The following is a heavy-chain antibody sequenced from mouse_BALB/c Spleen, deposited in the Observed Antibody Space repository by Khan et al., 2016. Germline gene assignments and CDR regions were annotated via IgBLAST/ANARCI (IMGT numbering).Heavy chain of an antibody. J-gene: IGHJ1*01. CDR1: GYTFTDYS. Sequence: QIQLVQSGPELKKPGETVKISCKASGYTFTDYSMHWVKQAPGKGLKWMGWRNTETGETTYADDFRGRFAFSLEPPASTASLQINNLKHEDTATSLSARRVRWYFDVWGAGTTVTVSS. CDR2: RNTETGET. D-gene: IGHD2-14*01. V-gene: IGHV9-2-1*01. CDR3: ARRVRWYFDV.